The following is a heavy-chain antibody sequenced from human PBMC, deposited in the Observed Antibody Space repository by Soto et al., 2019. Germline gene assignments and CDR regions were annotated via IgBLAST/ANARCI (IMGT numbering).Heavy chain of an antibody. Sequence: TLSLTCTVSGGSISSGDYYWSWIRQPPGKGLEWIGYIYYSGSTYYNPSLKSRVTISVDTSKNQCSLKLSSVTAADTAVYYCARTSNDSSGYYRPRCYFDYWGQGTLVTVSS. CDR1: GGSISSGDYY. V-gene: IGHV4-30-4*01. CDR3: ARTSNDSSGYYRPRCYFDY. CDR2: IYYSGST. D-gene: IGHD3-22*01. J-gene: IGHJ4*02.